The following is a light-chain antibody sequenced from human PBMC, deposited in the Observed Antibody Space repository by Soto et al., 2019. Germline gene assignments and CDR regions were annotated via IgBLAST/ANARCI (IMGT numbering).Light chain of an antibody. CDR1: SSNIGSNY. V-gene: IGLV1-47*01. CDR3: SGWDDSLSGGV. CDR2: RNN. Sequence: QSVLTQPPSASGTPGQRVTISCSGSSSNIGSNYVYWYQQLPGTAPKLLIYRNNQRPSGVPARFSGSKSGTSASLAISGVRSEDEADDYCSGWDDSLSGGVFGGGTQLTVL. J-gene: IGLJ7*01.